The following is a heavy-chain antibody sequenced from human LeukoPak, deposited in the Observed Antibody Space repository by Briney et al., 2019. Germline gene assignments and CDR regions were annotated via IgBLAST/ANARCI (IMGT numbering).Heavy chain of an antibody. J-gene: IGHJ4*02. Sequence: ASVTVSCKAAGYNFPAYFMHWVRQAPGQGLEWMGRINPNGGDTNYAQKFQGRVTMARDTSISTAYMELNSLMSDDTAVYYCVRVGFTTSWSNFDYWGQGTLVTVSS. CDR2: INPNGGDT. V-gene: IGHV1-2*06. CDR1: GYNFPAYF. D-gene: IGHD2-2*01. CDR3: VRVGFTTSWSNFDY.